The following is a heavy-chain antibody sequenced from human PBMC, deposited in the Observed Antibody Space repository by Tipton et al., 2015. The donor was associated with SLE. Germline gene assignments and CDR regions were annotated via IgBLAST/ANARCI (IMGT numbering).Heavy chain of an antibody. CDR2: VYYSGYT. V-gene: IGHV4-39*07. CDR1: GGSIRSSNYY. Sequence: TLSLTCTVSGGSIRSSNYYWGWIRQPPGKGLEWIGSVYYSGYTFYNPSLKSRVTISGDTSKNHFSLRLRSVTAADTAVYYCARGPIIAGRAYFFHYRGQGTLVTVSS. D-gene: IGHD6-6*01. CDR3: ARGPIIAGRAYFFHY. J-gene: IGHJ4*02.